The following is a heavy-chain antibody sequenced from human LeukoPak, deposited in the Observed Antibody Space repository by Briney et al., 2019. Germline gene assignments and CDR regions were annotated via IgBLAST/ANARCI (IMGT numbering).Heavy chain of an antibody. CDR1: GGSISSYY. D-gene: IGHD3-16*01. CDR2: IYYSGST. J-gene: IGHJ4*02. V-gene: IGHV4-59*08. Sequence: SETLSLTCTVSGGSISSYYWSWIRQPPGKGLEWIGYIYYSGSTSYSGNTNYNPSLKSRVTISVDTSKNQFSLKLSSVTAADTAVYYCARHAGGPYYFDYWGQGTLVTVSS. CDR3: ARHAGGPYYFDY.